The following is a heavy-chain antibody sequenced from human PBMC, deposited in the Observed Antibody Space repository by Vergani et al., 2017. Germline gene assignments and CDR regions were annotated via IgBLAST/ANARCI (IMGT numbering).Heavy chain of an antibody. J-gene: IGHJ4*02. V-gene: IGHV7-4-1*01. Sequence: QEQLVQSGSELKKPGASVKVSCKASGYSFNNYAIHWVRQAPGQGLGWMGWINPTTGNPTYARAFTGRFVFSLDTSISTAYLQIGSLKAEDTAVYFCATANRGRLAVGATDSWGQGTLLTVSS. CDR1: GYSFNNYA. D-gene: IGHD6-19*01. CDR3: ATANRGRLAVGATDS. CDR2: INPTTGNP.